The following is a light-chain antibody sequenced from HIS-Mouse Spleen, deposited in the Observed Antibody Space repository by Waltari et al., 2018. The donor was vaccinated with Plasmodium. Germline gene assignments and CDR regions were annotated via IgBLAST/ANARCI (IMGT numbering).Light chain of an antibody. CDR2: EDS. CDR1: ALPKKY. Sequence: SYELTQPPSVSVSPGQTASITCSGDALPKKYAYWYQQKSGQAPVLVIYEDSKRPSGIPERFSGSSSGTVATLTISGAQVEDEADYYCYSTDSSGNHRVFGGGTKLTVL. V-gene: IGLV3-10*01. J-gene: IGLJ3*02. CDR3: YSTDSSGNHRV.